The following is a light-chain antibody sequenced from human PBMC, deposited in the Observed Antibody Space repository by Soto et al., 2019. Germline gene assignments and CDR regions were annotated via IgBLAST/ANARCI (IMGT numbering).Light chain of an antibody. CDR3: SSYTSLSTYV. J-gene: IGLJ1*01. Sequence: QSALTQPASVSGSPGQSITISCTGTSSDVGNYNYVSWYQQHPGKAPKLMIHDVSNRPSGVSNRFSGSKSGNTASLTISGLQAEYEADYYCSSYTSLSTYVFGTGTNVTV. V-gene: IGLV2-14*01. CDR2: DVS. CDR1: SSDVGNYNY.